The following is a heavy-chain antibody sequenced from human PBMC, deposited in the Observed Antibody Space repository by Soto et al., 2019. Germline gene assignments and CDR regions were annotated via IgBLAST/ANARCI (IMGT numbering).Heavy chain of an antibody. V-gene: IGHV5-10-1*01. D-gene: IGHD6-19*01. CDR1: GYSLTTYW. CDR2: IDPSNSDT. J-gene: IGHJ4*02. Sequence: PGESLKISCKGSGYSLTTYWISWVRQMPGKGLEWMGRIDPSNSDTKYSPSFQGLVTLSADKSISTAYLQWNNLKTSDTAIYYCARGAWGQGDSSGWQTDYWGQGTLVTVSS. CDR3: ARGAWGQGDSSGWQTDY.